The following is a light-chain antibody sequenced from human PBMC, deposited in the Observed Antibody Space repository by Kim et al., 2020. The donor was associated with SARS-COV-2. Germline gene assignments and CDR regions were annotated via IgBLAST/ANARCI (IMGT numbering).Light chain of an antibody. J-gene: IGLJ2*01. CDR1: SSNIGSNY. Sequence: GQRVTSAGSGSSSNIGSNYVYWYHQLPGTAPKRLLYRNNQRPSGVPDRFSGSKSGTSASLAISGLRSEDEADYYCAAWDDSLSGVVFGGGTQLTVL. V-gene: IGLV1-47*01. CDR2: RNN. CDR3: AAWDDSLSGVV.